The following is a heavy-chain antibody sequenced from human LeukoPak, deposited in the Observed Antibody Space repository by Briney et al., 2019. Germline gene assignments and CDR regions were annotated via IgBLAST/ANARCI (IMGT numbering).Heavy chain of an antibody. CDR3: ARLSPGSLDMFDY. CDR1: GGSISSYY. CDR2: IYYSGST. D-gene: IGHD3/OR15-3a*01. J-gene: IGHJ4*02. Sequence: SETLSLTCTVSGGSISSYYWSWIRQPQGKGLEWIGYIYYSGSTNYNPSLKSRVTISVDTSKTQFSLKLSSVTAADTAVYYCARLSPGSLDMFDYWGPGTLVTVSS. V-gene: IGHV4-59*08.